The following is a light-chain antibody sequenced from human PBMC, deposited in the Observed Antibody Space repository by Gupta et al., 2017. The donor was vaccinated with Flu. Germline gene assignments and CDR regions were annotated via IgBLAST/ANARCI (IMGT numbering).Light chain of an antibody. Sequence: MVLTQSPGFLSLSPGERATLSCRASESIGSSYLAWYQQRPGQPPRLLIFGGSSRAADIPDRFSGSGSGTDFTLTISRLEPEDFAVYYCQHYDRSPRLAFGGGTSLEI. CDR2: GGS. J-gene: IGKJ4*01. CDR1: ESIGSSY. V-gene: IGKV3-20*01. CDR3: QHYDRSPRLA.